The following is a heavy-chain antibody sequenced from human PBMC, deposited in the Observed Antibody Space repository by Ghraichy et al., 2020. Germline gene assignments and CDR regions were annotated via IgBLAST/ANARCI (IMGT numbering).Heavy chain of an antibody. V-gene: IGHV3-23*01. D-gene: IGHD6-13*01. Sequence: GGSLRLSCAASGFTFSSYAMSWVRQAPGKGLEWVSAISGSGGSTYYADSVKGRFTNSRDNSKNTLYLQMSSLRAEDTAVYYRAKDRIAADGLFSWGQGTLVTVSS. CDR1: GFTFSSYA. CDR3: AKDRIAADGLFS. J-gene: IGHJ5*02. CDR2: ISGSGGST.